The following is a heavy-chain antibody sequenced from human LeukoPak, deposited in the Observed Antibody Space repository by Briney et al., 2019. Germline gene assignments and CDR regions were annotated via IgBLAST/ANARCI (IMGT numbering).Heavy chain of an antibody. CDR3: ARGIIGYYFDY. J-gene: IGHJ4*02. Sequence: ASVKVSCKTSGYTFTIYGISWVRQAPGQGLDWMGLISAYGNTNYAQNLQGRVTMTTDTSTSTAYMELRSLRSDDTAVDYCARGIIGYYFDYWGQGTLVTVSS. CDR2: ISAYGNT. D-gene: IGHD2-15*01. CDR1: GYTFTIYG. V-gene: IGHV1-18*01.